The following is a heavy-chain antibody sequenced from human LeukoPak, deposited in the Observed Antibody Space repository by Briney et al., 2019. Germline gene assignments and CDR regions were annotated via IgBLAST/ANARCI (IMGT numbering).Heavy chain of an antibody. V-gene: IGHV3-23*01. J-gene: IGHJ4*02. CDR2: LSDSGGGT. Sequence: PGGPLRLSCAASGFTFSGYAMSGVRQAQGKGRGGVSSLSDSGGGTYYADSVKGRFTISRDNSKNTLYLQMNSLRVEDTAVYYCAKDLAYGGNSPFDYWGQGTLVTVSS. CDR3: AKDLAYGGNSPFDY. CDR1: GFTFSGYA. D-gene: IGHD4-23*01.